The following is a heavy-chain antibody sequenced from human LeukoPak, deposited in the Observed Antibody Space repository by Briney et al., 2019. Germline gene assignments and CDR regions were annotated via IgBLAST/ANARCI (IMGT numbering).Heavy chain of an antibody. J-gene: IGHJ4*02. D-gene: IGHD6-19*01. Sequence: ASVKVSCKASRYTFTGYYMHWVRQAPGQGLEWMGRINPNSGGTNYAQKFQGRVTMTSDTSISTAYMELSRLRSDDTAVYYCARSIAVAGRDYWGQGTLVTVSS. CDR3: ARSIAVAGRDY. CDR2: INPNSGGT. V-gene: IGHV1-2*06. CDR1: RYTFTGYY.